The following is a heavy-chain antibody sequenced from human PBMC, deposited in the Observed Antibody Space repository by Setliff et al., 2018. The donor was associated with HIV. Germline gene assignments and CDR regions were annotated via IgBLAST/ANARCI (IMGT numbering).Heavy chain of an antibody. CDR3: AAASNRRVRGVNLHYYYYMDV. J-gene: IGHJ6*03. CDR1: GFSLRTYA. D-gene: IGHD3-10*01. CDR2: ISGCGGST. Sequence: PGGSLRLSCAASGFSLRTYAMSWVRQAPGKGLEWGSVISGCGGSTYYADSVKGRFTISRDSSKNTLYLLMNSRRAEDSALYYCAAASNRRVRGVNLHYYYYMDVWGKGTTVTVSS. V-gene: IGHV3-23*01.